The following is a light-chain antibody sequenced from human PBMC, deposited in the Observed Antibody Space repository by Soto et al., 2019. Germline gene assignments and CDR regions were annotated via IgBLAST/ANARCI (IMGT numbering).Light chain of an antibody. CDR1: SSDIGAYNF. V-gene: IGLV2-14*03. Sequence: QSALTQPASVSGSPGQSITISCTRTSSDIGAYNFVSWYQQHPGKAPKLMLYDVNIRPSGVSNRFSGCKSGNTASLTISGLQAEDEADYYCTSWTTSTTMIFGGGTKVTVL. J-gene: IGLJ2*01. CDR2: DVN. CDR3: TSWTTSTTMI.